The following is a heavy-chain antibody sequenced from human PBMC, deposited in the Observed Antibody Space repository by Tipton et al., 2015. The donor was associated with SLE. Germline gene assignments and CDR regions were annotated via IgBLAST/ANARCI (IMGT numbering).Heavy chain of an antibody. D-gene: IGHD2-2*01. V-gene: IGHV3-66*01. J-gene: IGHJ4*02. CDR1: GFTFSTYY. Sequence: SLRLSCAASGFTFSTYYMSWVRQPPGKGPQWVSVINNGGGTDYADSVKDRFVISRDTSKNTLYLQLNSVRAEDTAVYHCARIDYSAYCSSDNCYAADYWGQGTLVIVSS. CDR2: INNGGGT. CDR3: ARIDYSAYCSSDNCYAADY.